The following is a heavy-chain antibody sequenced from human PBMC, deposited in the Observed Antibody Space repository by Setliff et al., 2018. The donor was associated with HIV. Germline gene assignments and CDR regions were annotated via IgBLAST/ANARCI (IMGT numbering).Heavy chain of an antibody. CDR3: ATYADRESNRFDP. J-gene: IGHJ5*02. Sequence: PGGSLRLSCAASGFTFSSYWMSWVRQAPGKGLEWVANIKQDGSEKYYVDSVKGRFTISRDNAKNSLYLQMNSLRAEDTAVYYCATYADRESNRFDPWGQGILVTVSS. CDR1: GFTFSSYW. V-gene: IGHV3-7*01. D-gene: IGHD3-10*01. CDR2: IKQDGSEK.